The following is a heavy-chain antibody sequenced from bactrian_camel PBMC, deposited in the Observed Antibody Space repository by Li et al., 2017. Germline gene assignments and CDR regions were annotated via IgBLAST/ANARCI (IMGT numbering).Heavy chain of an antibody. Sequence: HVQLVESGGGSVQAGGSLRLSCAFSGYTYSAHCMGWFRQVPGNEREGVAAITTGGDTTYADSVKGRFTISRDNAKNTLYLQINSPKPEDTAMYYCAARRAESVAGTWYLDPTAFEDWGRGTQVTVS. D-gene: IGHD6*01. CDR3: AARRAESVAGTWYLDPTAFED. V-gene: IGHV3S53*01. J-gene: IGHJ4*01. CDR1: GYTYSAHC. CDR2: ITTGGDT.